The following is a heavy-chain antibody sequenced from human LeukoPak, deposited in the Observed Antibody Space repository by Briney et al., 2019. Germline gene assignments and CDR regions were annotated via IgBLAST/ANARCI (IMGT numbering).Heavy chain of an antibody. CDR1: GGSFSGDY. CDR2: ISHGGST. CDR3: ATHLQGITNNGFDY. Sequence: SETLSLTCAVYGGSFSGDYWSWIRQPPGKGLEWIGEISHGGSTHYNPSLKSRVTISLDTSKNQFSLKLSSVTAADTAMYYCATHLQGITNNGFDYWGQGTLVTVSS. V-gene: IGHV4-34*01. D-gene: IGHD1-14*01. J-gene: IGHJ4*02.